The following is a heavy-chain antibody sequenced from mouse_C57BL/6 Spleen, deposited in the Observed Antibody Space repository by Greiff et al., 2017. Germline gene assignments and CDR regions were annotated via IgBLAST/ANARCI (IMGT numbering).Heavy chain of an antibody. J-gene: IGHJ3*01. CDR3: ARHDCYYSFAY. Sequence: EVKLVESGGGLVKPGGSLKLSCAASGFTFSSYTMSWVRQTPEKRLEWVATISGGGGNTYYPASVKGRFTISRDNAKNTLYLQMSSLRAEATALYYCARHDCYYSFAYWGQGTLVTVSA. CDR1: GFTFSSYT. CDR2: ISGGGGNT. D-gene: IGHD2-3*01. V-gene: IGHV5-9*01.